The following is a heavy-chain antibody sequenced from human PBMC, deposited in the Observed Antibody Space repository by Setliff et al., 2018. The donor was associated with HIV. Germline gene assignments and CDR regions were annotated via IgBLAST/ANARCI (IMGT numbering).Heavy chain of an antibody. CDR1: GGTFSSYT. J-gene: IGHJ6*03. CDR2: SIRILGIG. Sequence: SVKVSCKASGGTFSSYTINWVRQAPGQGLEWMGRSIRILGIGNDEQAQKFKGRVTFTADKSTSTVYMELSSLRSEDTAVYYCARCGAGEWHLYMDVWGKGTAVTVSS. D-gene: IGHD3-16*01. V-gene: IGHV1-69*02. CDR3: ARCGAGEWHLYMDV.